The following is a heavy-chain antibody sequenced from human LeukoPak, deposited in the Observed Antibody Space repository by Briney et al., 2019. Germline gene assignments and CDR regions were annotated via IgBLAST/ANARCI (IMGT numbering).Heavy chain of an antibody. CDR1: GYSISSGYY. CDR2: IYHSGST. D-gene: IGHD6-19*01. J-gene: IGHJ4*02. CDR3: ASLAVAGPYYFDY. Sequence: SETLSLTCAVSGYSISSGYYWGWIRQPPGKGLEWIGSIYHSGSTYYNPSLKSRVTISVDTSKNQFSLKPSSVTAADTAVYYCASLAVAGPYYFDYWGQGTLVTVSS. V-gene: IGHV4-38-2*01.